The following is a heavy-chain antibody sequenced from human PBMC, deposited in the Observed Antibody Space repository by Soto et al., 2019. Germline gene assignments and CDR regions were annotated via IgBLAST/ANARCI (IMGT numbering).Heavy chain of an antibody. CDR3: ARSGVGGLDA. J-gene: IGHJ4*02. V-gene: IGHV3-21*06. D-gene: IGHD2-8*01. CDR2: ITSKRTYI. CDR1: GFTFRNYS. Sequence: GGSLRLSCAASGFTFRNYSLNWVRQAPGKGLEWVSSITSKRTYIYYADSVKGRFTISRDNAKSSLYLQMDSLRADATAVYFCARSGVGGLDAWGQGTLVTVSS.